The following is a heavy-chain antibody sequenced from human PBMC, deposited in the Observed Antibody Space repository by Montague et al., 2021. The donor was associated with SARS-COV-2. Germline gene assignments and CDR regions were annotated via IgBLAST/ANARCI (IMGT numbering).Heavy chain of an antibody. Sequence: SETLSLTCAVSGGSFSRYYWSWIRQPPGKGLEWIGEISQSGNTKYNPSLQSRVSISLDTSRNQFSLKVSSVTAADTAIYYCARLGDGIVPSPILGLGPFYSFYYVDVWGKGTTVTVSS. CDR3: ARLGDGIVPSPILGLGPFYSFYYVDV. J-gene: IGHJ6*03. CDR1: GGSFSRYY. D-gene: IGHD2-2*02. V-gene: IGHV4-34*01. CDR2: ISQSGNT.